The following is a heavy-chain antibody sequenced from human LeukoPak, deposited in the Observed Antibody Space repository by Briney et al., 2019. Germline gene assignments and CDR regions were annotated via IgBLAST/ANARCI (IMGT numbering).Heavy chain of an antibody. D-gene: IGHD6-13*01. CDR1: GFTFSSYS. V-gene: IGHV3-9*01. J-gene: IGHJ4*02. CDR2: ISWNSGSI. CDR3: AKDILTAAAGTFFDY. Sequence: HAGGSLRLSCAASGFTFSSYSMNWVRQAPGKGLEWVSGISWNSGSIGYADSVKGRFTISRDNAKNSLYLQMNSLRAEDTALYYCAKDILTAAAGTFFDYWGQGTLVTVSS.